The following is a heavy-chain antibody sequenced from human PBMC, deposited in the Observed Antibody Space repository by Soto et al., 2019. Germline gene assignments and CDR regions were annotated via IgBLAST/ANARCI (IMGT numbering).Heavy chain of an antibody. CDR2: IFSNDEK. V-gene: IGHV2-26*01. D-gene: IGHD3-16*01. CDR3: ARVPRQRLGEFDY. J-gene: IGHJ4*02. Sequence: KESGPVLVKPTETLTLTCTVSGFSLSNARMGVSWIRQPPGKALEWLAHIFSNDEKSYNTSLKSRFTISKDTSKSQVVLTMTNMDPVDTATYYCARVPRQRLGEFDYWGQGTLVTVSP. CDR1: GFSLSNARMG.